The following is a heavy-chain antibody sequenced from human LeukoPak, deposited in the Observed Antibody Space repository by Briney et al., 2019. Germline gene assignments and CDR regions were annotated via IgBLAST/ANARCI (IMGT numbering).Heavy chain of an antibody. D-gene: IGHD6-13*01. Sequence: ASVKVSCKASGYTFTGYYMHWVRQAPGQGLEWMGWINPNSGGTNYAQKFQGRVTMTRDTSISTAYMELSRLRSDDTAVYYCARDGYPIAAARSVWFDPWGQGTLVTVSS. CDR1: GYTFTGYY. V-gene: IGHV1-2*02. CDR3: ARDGYPIAAARSVWFDP. J-gene: IGHJ5*02. CDR2: INPNSGGT.